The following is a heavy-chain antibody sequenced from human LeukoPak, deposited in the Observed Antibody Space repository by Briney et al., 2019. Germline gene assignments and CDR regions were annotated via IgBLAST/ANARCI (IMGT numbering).Heavy chain of an antibody. CDR3: ARDTMVRGVMFDY. Sequence: PSETLSLTCTVSGGSISSYYWNWIRQPAGKGLEWIGRIYTSGSTNYNPSLKSRVTMSVDTSKNQFSLKLSSVTAADTAVYYCARDTMVRGVMFDYWGQGTLVTVSS. J-gene: IGHJ4*02. V-gene: IGHV4-4*07. CDR1: GGSISSYY. D-gene: IGHD3-10*01. CDR2: IYTSGST.